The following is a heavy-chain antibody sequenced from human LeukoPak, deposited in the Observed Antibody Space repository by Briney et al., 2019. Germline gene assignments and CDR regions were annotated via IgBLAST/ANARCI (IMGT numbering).Heavy chain of an antibody. CDR2: ISWNSGSI. J-gene: IGHJ4*02. CDR1: GFTFDDA. Sequence: PGGSLRLSCAASGFTFDDAMHWVRQAPGKGLEWVSGISWNSGSIGYADSVKGRFTISRDNAKNSLYLQMNSLRAEDTAVYYCARADPWGYFDYWGQGTLVTVSS. V-gene: IGHV3-9*01. D-gene: IGHD1-26*01. CDR3: ARADPWGYFDY.